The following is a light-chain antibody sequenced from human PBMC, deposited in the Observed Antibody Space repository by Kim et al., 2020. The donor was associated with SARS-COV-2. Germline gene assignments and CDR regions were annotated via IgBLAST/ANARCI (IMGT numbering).Light chain of an antibody. J-gene: IGKJ1*01. Sequence: LSPRERVTLSCRASQSVSSSYLAWYQQKPGQAPRLLIYGASSRATGIPDRFSGSGSGTDFTLTISRLEPEDFAVYYCQQYGSSRTFGQGTKVDIK. CDR3: QQYGSSRT. CDR1: QSVSSSY. CDR2: GAS. V-gene: IGKV3-20*01.